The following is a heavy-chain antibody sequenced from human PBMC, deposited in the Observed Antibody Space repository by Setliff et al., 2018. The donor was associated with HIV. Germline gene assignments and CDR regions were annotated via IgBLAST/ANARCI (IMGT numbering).Heavy chain of an antibody. V-gene: IGHV4-39*07. CDR3: ARDDTLLWFGEPKSDDY. J-gene: IGHJ4*02. D-gene: IGHD3-10*01. CDR1: GGSISSSSYY. CDR2: IYYSGST. Sequence: KPSETLSLTCTVSGGSISSSSYYWGWIRQPPGKGLEWIGSIYYSGSTYYNPSLKSRVTISVDTSKNQFSLKLSSVTTADTAVYYCARDDTLLWFGEPKSDDYWGQGTLVTVS.